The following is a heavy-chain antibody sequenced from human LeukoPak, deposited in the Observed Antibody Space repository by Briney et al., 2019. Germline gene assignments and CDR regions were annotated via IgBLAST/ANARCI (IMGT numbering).Heavy chain of an antibody. D-gene: IGHD7-27*01. J-gene: IGHJ4*02. CDR1: GFTFSDYP. Sequence: GGSLRLSCAASGFTFSDYPMNWVRQTPGKGLEWVSYISSTGVIYYADSVWGRFSISRDNAMNSVYMQMNSLRAEDTALYYCARDHNWGFDYWGRGTLVTVSS. CDR2: ISSTGVI. CDR3: ARDHNWGFDY. V-gene: IGHV3-69-1*01.